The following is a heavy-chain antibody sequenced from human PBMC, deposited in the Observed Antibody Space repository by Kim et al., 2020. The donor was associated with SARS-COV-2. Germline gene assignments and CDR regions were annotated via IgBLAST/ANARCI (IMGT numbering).Heavy chain of an antibody. V-gene: IGHV1-18*01. CDR3: ARDSVGTGPNDY. CDR1: GYTFTSFG. D-gene: IGHD1-1*01. J-gene: IGHJ4*02. CDR2: ISAYNGDT. Sequence: ASVKVSCKASGYTFTSFGITWVRQAPGQGLEWMGWISAYNGDTNHAQKLQGRVTMTTDTSTSTAYMELRSLRSDDTAVYYCARDSVGTGPNDYWGQGTLVTVSS.